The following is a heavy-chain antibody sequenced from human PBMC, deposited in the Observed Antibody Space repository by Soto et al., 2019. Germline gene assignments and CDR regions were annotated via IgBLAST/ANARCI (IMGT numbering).Heavy chain of an antibody. CDR3: GASMVPGAFDV. CDR2: MTTITGNALQ. D-gene: IGHD3-10*01. CDR1: GFNVVNVL. Sequence: EVQLVESGGGLVKPGESLRLSCVASGFNVVNVLMTWIRQAPGKGLEYVGRMTTITGNALQHYAAPVNGRLAFSRDESANTLFLQMNSLTAADTGIYYCGASMVPGAFDVWVPGTMVTVSS. J-gene: IGHJ3*01. V-gene: IGHV3-15*06.